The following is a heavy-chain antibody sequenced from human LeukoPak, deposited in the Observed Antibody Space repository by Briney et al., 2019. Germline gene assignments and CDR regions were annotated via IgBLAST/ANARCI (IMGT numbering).Heavy chain of an antibody. CDR3: AKEGVQTPTDWYFDL. V-gene: IGHV3-20*04. D-gene: IGHD1-26*01. J-gene: IGHJ2*01. Sequence: GGSLRLSCAASGFTFDDYGMSWVRQAPGKGLEWVSGINWNGGSTGYADSVKGRFTISRDNSKSTVYLQMNRLRVEDTAVYFCAKEGVQTPTDWYFDLWGRGTLVTVSS. CDR2: INWNGGST. CDR1: GFTFDDYG.